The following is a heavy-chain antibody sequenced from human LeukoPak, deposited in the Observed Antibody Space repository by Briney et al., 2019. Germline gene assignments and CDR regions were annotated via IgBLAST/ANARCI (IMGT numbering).Heavy chain of an antibody. Sequence: GGSLRLSCAASGFTFSSYEMNWVRQAPGKGLEWVSYISSSGSTIYYADSVKGRFTISRDNAKNSLYLQMSSLRAEDTAVYYCARGGDSSGYSIYFDYWGQGTLVTVSS. V-gene: IGHV3-48*03. CDR2: ISSSGSTI. D-gene: IGHD3-22*01. J-gene: IGHJ4*02. CDR3: ARGGDSSGYSIYFDY. CDR1: GFTFSSYE.